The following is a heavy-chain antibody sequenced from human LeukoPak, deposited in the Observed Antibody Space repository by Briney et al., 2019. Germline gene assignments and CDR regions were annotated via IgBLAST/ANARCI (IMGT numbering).Heavy chain of an antibody. CDR1: GFTLSSYA. Sequence: PGGSLRLSCAASGFTLSSYAMSWVRQAPGKGLEWVSAISGSGGSTYYADSVKGRFTISRDNSKNTLYLQMNSLRAEDTAVYYCAKDEGIMVRGVIIAGNYFDYWGQGTLVTVSS. V-gene: IGHV3-23*01. CDR3: AKDEGIMVRGVIIAGNYFDY. CDR2: ISGSGGST. J-gene: IGHJ4*02. D-gene: IGHD3-10*01.